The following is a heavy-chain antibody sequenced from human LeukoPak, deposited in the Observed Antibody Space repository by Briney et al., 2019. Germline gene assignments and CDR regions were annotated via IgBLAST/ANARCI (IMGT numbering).Heavy chain of an antibody. V-gene: IGHV3-21*01. CDR1: GFTFSSYS. D-gene: IGHD2-2*01. CDR2: ISSSSSYI. Sequence: GGSLRLSCAASGFTFSSYSMNWVRQAPGKGLEWVSSISSSSSYIYYADSVKGRFTISRDNAKNSLYLQMNSLRAEDTAVYYCARASIVVVPAAPGYWGQGTLVTVSS. CDR3: ARASIVVVPAAPGY. J-gene: IGHJ4*02.